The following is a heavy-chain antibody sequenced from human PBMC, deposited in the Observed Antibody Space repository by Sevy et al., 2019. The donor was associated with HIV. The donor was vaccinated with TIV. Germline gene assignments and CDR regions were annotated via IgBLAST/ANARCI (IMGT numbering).Heavy chain of an antibody. CDR2: ISGDRGKI. CDR3: ARRGCNGGNCYSDYYYGVDV. V-gene: IGHV3-48*04. J-gene: IGHJ6*01. CDR1: GFTFWSFG. Sequence: GGSLRLSCAASGFTFWSFGVNWVRQAPGKGLEWLGYISGDRGKIFYADSVKRRFSIFRDNARNSLYLQMRSLRVEDTAVYYCARRGCNGGNCYSDYYYGVDVWGQGTTVTVSS. D-gene: IGHD2-15*01.